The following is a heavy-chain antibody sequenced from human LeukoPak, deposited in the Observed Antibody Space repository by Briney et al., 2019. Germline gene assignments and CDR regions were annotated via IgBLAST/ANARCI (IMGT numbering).Heavy chain of an antibody. V-gene: IGHV3-23*01. CDR1: GFTFSSYG. J-gene: IGHJ4*02. D-gene: IGHD1-26*01. Sequence: PGGSLRLSCAASGFTFSSYGMSWVRQAPGKGLEWKGRFTISRDNSMNTLYLQMNSLRAEDTAVYSCAKDRLGALLYFDSWGQGTLVTVSS. CDR3: AKDRLGALLYFDS.